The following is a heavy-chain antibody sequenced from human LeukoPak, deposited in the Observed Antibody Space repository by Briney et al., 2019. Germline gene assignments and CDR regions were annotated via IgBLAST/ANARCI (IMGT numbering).Heavy chain of an antibody. CDR2: IIPILGIA. CDR3: ARTSYDSSGYLTRLFDY. D-gene: IGHD3-22*01. Sequence: GASVKVSCKASGGTFSSYAISWVRQAPGQGLEWMGRIIPILGIANYAQKFQGRVTITADKSTSTAYMELSSLRSEDTAVYYCARTSYDSSGYLTRLFDYWGQGTLVTVSS. V-gene: IGHV1-69*04. CDR1: GGTFSSYA. J-gene: IGHJ4*02.